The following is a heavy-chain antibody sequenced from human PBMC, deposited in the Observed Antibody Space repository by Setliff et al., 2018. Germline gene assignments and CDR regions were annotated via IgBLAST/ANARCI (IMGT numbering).Heavy chain of an antibody. CDR2: IYWDDVK. Sequence: SGPTLVNPTQTLTLTCSFSGFSLRSSGMVVGWIRQPPGKALEWLALIYWDDVKRYSPFLKNRLTITQDTSKKQVVLTLTNMEPVDTATYYCAHRGGYGADSLYYFDVWGQGTLVAVSS. V-gene: IGHV2-5*02. CDR3: AHRGGYGADSLYYFDV. D-gene: IGHD3-10*01. J-gene: IGHJ4*02. CDR1: GFSLRSSGMV.